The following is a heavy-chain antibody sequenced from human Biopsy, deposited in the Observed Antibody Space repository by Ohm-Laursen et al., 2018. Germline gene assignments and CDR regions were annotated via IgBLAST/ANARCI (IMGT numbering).Heavy chain of an antibody. CDR1: VVSVSNNDAA. Sequence: QTLSLTCALSVVSVSNNDAAWDWISQPPSRGLEWLGRAFYRARWQNDYATLVRGRITINPDTFKNQVSLQLNSATPDDTAVYYCVRETPTGIRFSYFDPWGQGILVTVSS. V-gene: IGHV6-1*01. D-gene: IGHD1-1*01. J-gene: IGHJ5*02. CDR2: AFYRARWQN. CDR3: VRETPTGIRFSYFDP.